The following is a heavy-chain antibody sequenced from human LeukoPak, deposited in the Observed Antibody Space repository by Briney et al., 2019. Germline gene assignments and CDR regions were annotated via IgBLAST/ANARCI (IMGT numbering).Heavy chain of an antibody. J-gene: IGHJ4*02. V-gene: IGHV3-20*04. CDR2: INWNGVSA. CDR1: GFTFDNYG. Sequence: GGSLRLSCAASGFTFDNYGMTWVSQVPGKGLEWVSGINWNGVSAGYADSVKGRLTVSRDNAKNFLYLQMNSLRAEDTALYYCARIVSGDYFDFWGQGSLVTVSS. D-gene: IGHD3-10*01. CDR3: ARIVSGDYFDF.